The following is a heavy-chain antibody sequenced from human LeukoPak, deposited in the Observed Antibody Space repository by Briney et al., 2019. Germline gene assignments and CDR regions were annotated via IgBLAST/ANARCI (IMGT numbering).Heavy chain of an antibody. Sequence: GGSLRLSCAGSGFSVSNYYMSWVRQAPGKGLEWVSLIRDSGETFYADSVKGRFTISRDNSKNTMYLQMTRLRVEDTAVYFCARDRAVTQDWVEFDPWGQGTLVTVSS. CDR1: GFSVSNYY. CDR3: ARDRAVTQDWVEFDP. D-gene: IGHD4-17*01. J-gene: IGHJ5*02. CDR2: IRDSGET. V-gene: IGHV3-66*03.